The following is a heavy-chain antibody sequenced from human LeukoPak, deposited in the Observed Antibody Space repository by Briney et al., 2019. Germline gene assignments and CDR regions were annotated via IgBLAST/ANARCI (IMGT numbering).Heavy chain of an antibody. V-gene: IGHV4-59*08. CDR3: ARRHHNWDY. CDR1: GGSISPYY. J-gene: IGHJ4*02. Sequence: KASETLSLTCTVSGGSISPYYWSWIRQPPGKGLEYVGYIYYGRSTNYNPSLRGRVTISLDTSKNQFSLKLSSVTAADTAVYYCARRHHNWDYWGQGALVTVSS. CDR2: IYYGRST. D-gene: IGHD5-24*01.